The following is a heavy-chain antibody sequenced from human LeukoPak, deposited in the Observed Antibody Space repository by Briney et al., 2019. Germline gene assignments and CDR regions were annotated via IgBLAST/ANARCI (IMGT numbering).Heavy chain of an antibody. CDR3: ARDSSGTGTFDI. CDR2: ISYDGNNN. D-gene: IGHD1-1*01. J-gene: IGHJ3*02. CDR1: RFTFSDYA. V-gene: IGHV3-30-3*01. Sequence: PGGSLRLSCVASRFTFSDYAIHWVRQAPGKGLEWVTLISYDGNNNYYAHSVKGRFTISRDNSKNTLYLQMNSLKTEDTAVYYCARDSSGTGTFDIWGQGTTVTVSS.